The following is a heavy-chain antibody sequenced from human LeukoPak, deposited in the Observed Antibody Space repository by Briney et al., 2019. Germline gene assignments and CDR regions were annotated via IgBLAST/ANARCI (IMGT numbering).Heavy chain of an antibody. Sequence: GGSLRLSCAASGFTFSSYTIHWVRQPPGKGLEWVAVISFDGSNKYYADSVKGRFTISRDNSKNTLYLQMNSLRAEDTAEHYCARGLYGSGSYPGHYFDYWGQGTLVTVSS. CDR2: ISFDGSNK. V-gene: IGHV3-30-3*01. J-gene: IGHJ4*02. D-gene: IGHD3-10*01. CDR1: GFTFSSYT. CDR3: ARGLYGSGSYPGHYFDY.